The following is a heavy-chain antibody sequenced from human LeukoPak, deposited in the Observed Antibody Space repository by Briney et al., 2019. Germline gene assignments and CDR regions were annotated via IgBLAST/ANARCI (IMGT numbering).Heavy chain of an antibody. D-gene: IGHD2-2*01. Sequence: GGSLRLSCAASGFTFSSYSMNWVRQAPGKGLEWVSTISGSVNARYYADSVKGRFIISRDDSKSTLYLQMNSLTAEDTAIYYCAKDLGYCNSATCQRYLDSWGQGTLVTVSS. CDR2: ISGSVNAR. CDR1: GFTFSSYS. J-gene: IGHJ4*02. CDR3: AKDLGYCNSATCQRYLDS. V-gene: IGHV3-23*01.